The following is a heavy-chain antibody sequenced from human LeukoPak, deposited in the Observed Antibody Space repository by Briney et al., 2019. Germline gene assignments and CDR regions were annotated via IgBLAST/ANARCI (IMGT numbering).Heavy chain of an antibody. D-gene: IGHD3-10*01. V-gene: IGHV3-21*01. J-gene: IGHJ4*02. CDR2: ISSSSSYI. Sequence: GGSLRLSCAASGFTFSSYSMSWVRQAPGKGLEWVSSISSSSSYIYYADSVKGRFTISRDNAKNSLYLQMNSLRAEDTAVYYCARDLELLWFGELLYPDYWGQGTLVTVSS. CDR1: GFTFSSYS. CDR3: ARDLELLWFGELLYPDY.